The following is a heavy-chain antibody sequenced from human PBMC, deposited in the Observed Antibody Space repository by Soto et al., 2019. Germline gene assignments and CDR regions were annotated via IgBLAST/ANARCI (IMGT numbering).Heavy chain of an antibody. V-gene: IGHV4-31*03. Sequence: PSETLSLTCTVSGGSISSGGYYWSWIRQHPGKGLEWIGYIYYSGSTYYNPSLKSRVTISVDTSKNQFSLKLSSVTAADTAVYYCARGWGGIAARLGFLWSYFDYWGQGTLVTVSS. CDR1: GGSISSGGYY. CDR3: ARGWGGIAARLGFLWSYFDY. CDR2: IYYSGST. J-gene: IGHJ4*02. D-gene: IGHD6-6*01.